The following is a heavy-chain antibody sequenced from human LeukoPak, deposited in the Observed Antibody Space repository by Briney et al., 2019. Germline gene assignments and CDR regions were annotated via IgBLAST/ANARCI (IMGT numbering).Heavy chain of an antibody. CDR1: GFTFSRNW. Sequence: PGGSLRHSCAASGFTFSRNWMHWVRQVPGKGLVWVSRINSDGRSTNYADSVKGRFTISRDNAKNTLYLQMNSLRAEDTAVYYCAVNGVADYYFDYLNLGTLFTVS. D-gene: IGHD3-16*01. J-gene: IGHJ4*02. CDR2: INSDGRST. V-gene: IGHV3-74*01. CDR3: AVNGVADYYFDY.